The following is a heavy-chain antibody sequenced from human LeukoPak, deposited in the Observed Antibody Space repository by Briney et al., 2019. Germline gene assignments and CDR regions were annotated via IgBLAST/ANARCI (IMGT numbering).Heavy chain of an antibody. CDR1: GYTFTSYG. CDR2: ISAYNGNT. CDR3: ARVSRVLMVYALDY. V-gene: IGHV1-18*01. J-gene: IGHJ4*02. D-gene: IGHD2-8*01. Sequence: GASVKVSCKASGYTFTSYGISWVRQAPGQVLEWMGWISAYNGNTNYAQKLQGRVTMTTDTSTSTAYMELRSLRSDDTAVYYCARVSRVLMVYALDYWGQGTLVTVSS.